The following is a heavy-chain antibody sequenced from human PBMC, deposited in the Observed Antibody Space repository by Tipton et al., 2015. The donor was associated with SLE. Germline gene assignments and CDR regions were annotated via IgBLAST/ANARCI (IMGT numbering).Heavy chain of an antibody. V-gene: IGHV3-53*01. J-gene: IGHJ4*02. CDR1: GFTVSSNY. D-gene: IGHD2-15*01. CDR3: ARGLRDCAGGSCSYYFDY. Sequence: SLRLSCAASGFTVSSNYMSWVRQAPGKGLEWVSGIYRSATTHYADSVKGRFTLSRDNSKNTVYLQMNSLRAEDTALYYCARGLRDCAGGSCSYYFDYWGRGTLVSVSA. CDR2: IYRSATT.